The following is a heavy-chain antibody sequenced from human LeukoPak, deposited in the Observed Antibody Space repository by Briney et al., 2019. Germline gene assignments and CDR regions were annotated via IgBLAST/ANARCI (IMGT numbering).Heavy chain of an antibody. CDR2: IYYSGST. CDR1: GGSISSYY. V-gene: IGHV4-59*12. J-gene: IGHJ4*02. Sequence: SETLSLTCTVSGGSISSYYWSWIRQPPGKGLEWIGYIYYSGSTHYNPSLKSRVTISVDRSKNQFSLKLSSVTAADTAVYYCARAYGDEYYFDYWGQGTLVTVSS. CDR3: ARAYGDEYYFDY. D-gene: IGHD4-17*01.